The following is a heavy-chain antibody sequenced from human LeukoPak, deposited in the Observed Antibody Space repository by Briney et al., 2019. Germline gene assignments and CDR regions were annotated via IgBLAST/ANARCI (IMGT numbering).Heavy chain of an antibody. D-gene: IGHD2-15*01. CDR2: IRYDGSNK. J-gene: IGHJ5*02. CDR1: GFTFSSYD. V-gene: IGHV3-30*02. Sequence: SGGSLRLSCAASGFTFSSYDMHWVRQAPGKGLEWVAFIRYDGSNKYYADSVKGRFTISRDNSKNTLYLQMNSLRAEDTAVYYCAKGGKGYCSGGSCLNWFDPWGQGTLVTVSS. CDR3: AKGGKGYCSGGSCLNWFDP.